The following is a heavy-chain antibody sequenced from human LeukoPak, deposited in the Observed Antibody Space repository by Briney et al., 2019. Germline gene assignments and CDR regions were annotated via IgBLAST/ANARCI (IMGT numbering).Heavy chain of an antibody. J-gene: IGHJ4*02. D-gene: IGHD4-11*01. CDR3: ARSPDYRDYPLLS. CDR1: VSTFTSNG. V-gene: IGHV1-18*04. CDR2: ISAYNGNT. Sequence: GASVKVSCTATVSTFTSNGVSWERKATGQGPEWMVWISAYNGNTNYAQKLQSRVTMTTDTSTSTAYMELRSLRSDDTAVYYCARSPDYRDYPLLSWGQGTLVTVSS.